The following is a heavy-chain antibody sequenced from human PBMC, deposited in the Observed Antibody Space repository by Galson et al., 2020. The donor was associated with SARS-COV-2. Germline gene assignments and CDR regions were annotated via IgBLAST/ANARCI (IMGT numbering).Heavy chain of an antibody. CDR3: ARGLVGYDILTGRTTYGMDV. V-gene: IGHV4-34*01. CDR1: GGSFSGYY. D-gene: IGHD3-9*01. Sequence: SETLSLTCAVYGGSFSGYYWSWIRQPPGKGLEWIGEINHSGSTNYNPSLKSRVTISVDTSKNQFSLKLSSVTAADTAVYYCARGLVGYDILTGRTTYGMDVWGQGTTVTVSS. J-gene: IGHJ6*02. CDR2: INHSGST.